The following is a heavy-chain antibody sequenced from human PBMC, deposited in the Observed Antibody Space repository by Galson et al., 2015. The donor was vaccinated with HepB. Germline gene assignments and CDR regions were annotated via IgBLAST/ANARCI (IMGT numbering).Heavy chain of an antibody. Sequence: SLRLSCAASGFTFSNSAMTWVRQAPGKGLEWVSGISGSGLSTHYADSVKGRFTISRDNSKNTLYLQVNSLRAEDSAVYYCAKCVATIDYIFDYWGQGTLVTASS. D-gene: IGHD5-12*01. CDR1: GFTFSNSA. CDR3: AKCVATIDYIFDY. V-gene: IGHV3-23*01. J-gene: IGHJ4*02. CDR2: ISGSGLST.